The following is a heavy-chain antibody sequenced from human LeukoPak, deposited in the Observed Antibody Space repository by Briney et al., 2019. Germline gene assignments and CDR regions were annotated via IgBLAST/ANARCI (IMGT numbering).Heavy chain of an antibody. Sequence: GASVKVSCKASGYTFTGYYMYWVRQAPGQGLEWMGCINPSTGATNYAQKFQGRVTMTRDTSITTAYMELSRLTSDDTAVYYCARGRGSIAVYYFDYWGQGTLVTVSS. V-gene: IGHV1-2*02. CDR3: ARGRGSIAVYYFDY. J-gene: IGHJ4*02. CDR2: INPSTGAT. CDR1: GYTFTGYY. D-gene: IGHD6-19*01.